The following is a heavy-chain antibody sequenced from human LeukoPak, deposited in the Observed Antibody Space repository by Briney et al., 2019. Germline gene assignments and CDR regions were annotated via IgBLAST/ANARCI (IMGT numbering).Heavy chain of an antibody. D-gene: IGHD2-15*01. CDR3: AREDGYCSGGNCYSYFDS. CDR2: IKKTGSET. Sequence: LTGGSLRLSCAASGFTFSHFWMSWVRQAPGKGLEWVAYIKKTGSETYYVDSVKGRFTITRDNTRNSLFLQMYSLRAEDTAVYFCAREDGYCSGGNCYSYFDSWGQGTLVTVSS. V-gene: IGHV3-7*01. J-gene: IGHJ4*02. CDR1: GFTFSHFW.